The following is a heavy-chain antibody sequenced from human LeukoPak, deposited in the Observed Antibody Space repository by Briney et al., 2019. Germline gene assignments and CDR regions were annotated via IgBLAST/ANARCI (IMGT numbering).Heavy chain of an antibody. J-gene: IGHJ3*02. D-gene: IGHD6-19*01. CDR2: INHSGST. Sequence: PSETLSLTCTVSGGSISSYYWSWIRQPPGKGLEWIGEINHSGSTNYNPSLKSRVTISVDTSKNQFSLKLSSVTAADTAVYYCARRAGYSSGWYPSGTFDIWGQGTMVTVSS. V-gene: IGHV4-34*01. CDR1: GGSISSYY. CDR3: ARRAGYSSGWYPSGTFDI.